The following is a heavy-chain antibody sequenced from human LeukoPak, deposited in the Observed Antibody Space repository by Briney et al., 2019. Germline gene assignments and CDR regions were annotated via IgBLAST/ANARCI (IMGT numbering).Heavy chain of an antibody. V-gene: IGHV3-49*04. CDR2: IRSKPYGGTT. CDR1: GFTLSSYA. J-gene: IGHJ4*02. D-gene: IGHD5-18*01. Sequence: GGSLRLSCAGSGFTLSSYAMSWVRQAPGKGLEWVGFIRSKPYGGTTEYAASVKGRFTISRDDSKSIAYLQMNSLKTEDTAVYYCSRGQLWLRGEGSGLDYWGQGTLVTVSS. CDR3: SRGQLWLRGEGSGLDY.